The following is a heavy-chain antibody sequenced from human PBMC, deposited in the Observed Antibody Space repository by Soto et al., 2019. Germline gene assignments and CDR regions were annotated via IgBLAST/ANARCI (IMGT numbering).Heavy chain of an antibody. D-gene: IGHD3-16*01. J-gene: IGHJ3*02. Sequence: PGGSLRLSCAASGFTVSSYGMHWVRQAPGKGLEWVAVISYDGSNKYYADSVKGRFTISRDNSKNTLYLQMNSLRAEDAAVYYCAKRVLYAFDIWGQGTMVTVSS. V-gene: IGHV3-30*18. CDR1: GFTVSSYG. CDR2: ISYDGSNK. CDR3: AKRVLYAFDI.